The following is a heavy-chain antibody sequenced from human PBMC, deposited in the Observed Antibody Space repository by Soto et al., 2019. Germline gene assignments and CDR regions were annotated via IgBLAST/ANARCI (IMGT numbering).Heavy chain of an antibody. D-gene: IGHD2-21*02. CDR2: MYNTGST. Sequence: SETLSLTCTVSGGSISGYHWSWIRQPPGKGLEWIGYMYNTGSTVYNPSFKSRVTISVDTSKNQFSLKLNSVTAADTAVYYCARDLWGYCGTDCYPLDVCGQGTTVTVS. CDR1: GGSISGYH. CDR3: ARDLWGYCGTDCYPLDV. V-gene: IGHV4-59*01. J-gene: IGHJ6*02.